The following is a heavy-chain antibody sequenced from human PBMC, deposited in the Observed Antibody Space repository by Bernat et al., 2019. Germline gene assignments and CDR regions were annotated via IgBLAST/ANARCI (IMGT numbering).Heavy chain of an antibody. V-gene: IGHV3-33*01. Sequence: VQLLESGGGLVQPGTSLRLSCAASGFTFSTYGLHWVRQAPGKGLEWLAFIWYDGNNNYYTDSVKGRFTVSRENSKNTLYLQMNSLRAEDSAVYYCARGGYSCDYWGQGTLVTVSS. J-gene: IGHJ4*02. CDR2: IWYDGNNN. D-gene: IGHD5-18*01. CDR3: ARGGYSCDY. CDR1: GFTFSTYG.